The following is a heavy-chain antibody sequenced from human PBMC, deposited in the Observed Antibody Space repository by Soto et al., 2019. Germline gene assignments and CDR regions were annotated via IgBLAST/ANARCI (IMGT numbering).Heavy chain of an antibody. CDR2: ISAYNGNT. CDR1: GYTFTSYG. D-gene: IGHD5-18*01. Sequence: ASVKVSCKASGYTFTSYGISWVRQAPGQGLEWMGWISAYNGNTNYAQKLQGRVTITADKSTSTAYMELSSLRSEDTAVYYCARPSGDTAMVKLYYYGMDVWGQGTTVTVSS. CDR3: ARPSGDTAMVKLYYYGMDV. V-gene: IGHV1-18*01. J-gene: IGHJ6*02.